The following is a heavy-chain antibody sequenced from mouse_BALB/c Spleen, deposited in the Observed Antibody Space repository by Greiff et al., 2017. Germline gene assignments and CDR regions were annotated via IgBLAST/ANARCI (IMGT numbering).Heavy chain of an antibody. CDR2: ISYSGST. CDR1: GYSITSYYA. Sequence: EVKLQESGPGLVKPSQSLSLTCTVTGYSITSYYAWNWIRQFPGNKLEWMGYISYSGSTSYNPSLKSRISITRDTSKNQFFLQLNSVTTEDTATYYCARGLLRLRWYFDVWGAGTTVTVSS. J-gene: IGHJ1*01. CDR3: ARGLLRLRWYFDV. D-gene: IGHD1-2*01. V-gene: IGHV3-2*02.